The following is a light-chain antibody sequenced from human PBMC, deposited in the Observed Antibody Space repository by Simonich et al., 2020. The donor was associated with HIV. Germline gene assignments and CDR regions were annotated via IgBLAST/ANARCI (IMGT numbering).Light chain of an antibody. J-gene: IGKJ2*01. Sequence: EIVMTQSPATLSVSPGERATLSCRASQSVSSNLAWYQQKPCQAPRLLIYGASTRATGIPARFSGSGSGTDFTLTISSLEPEDFAVYYCQQRSNWPPAFGQGTKLEIK. V-gene: IGKV3-15*01. CDR2: GAS. CDR1: QSVSSN. CDR3: QQRSNWPPA.